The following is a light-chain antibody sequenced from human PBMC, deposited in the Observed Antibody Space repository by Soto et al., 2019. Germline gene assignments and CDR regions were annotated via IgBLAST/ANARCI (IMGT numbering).Light chain of an antibody. Sequence: ALTQPASVSGSPGQSITISCTGTSSDVGGYNYVSWYQQHPGKAPKLMIYEVSNRPSGVSNRFSGSKSGNTASLTISGLQAEDEADYYCSSYTSSSFVVFGGGTKLTVL. J-gene: IGLJ2*01. CDR2: EVS. CDR3: SSYTSSSFVV. CDR1: SSDVGGYNY. V-gene: IGLV2-14*01.